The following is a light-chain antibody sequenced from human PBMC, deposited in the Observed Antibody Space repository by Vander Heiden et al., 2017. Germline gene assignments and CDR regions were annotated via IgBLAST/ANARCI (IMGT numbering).Light chain of an antibody. CDR2: GAS. J-gene: IGKJ5*01. CDR3: QQYNNWPLT. Sequence: EIVMTQSPATLSASPGERATLSCRASQSVSSNLAWYQQKPGQAPRLLIYGASTRATGIPARFSGSASGTEFTLTISSLQSEDFAVYSCQQYNNWPLTFGQGTRLEIK. CDR1: QSVSSN. V-gene: IGKV3-15*01.